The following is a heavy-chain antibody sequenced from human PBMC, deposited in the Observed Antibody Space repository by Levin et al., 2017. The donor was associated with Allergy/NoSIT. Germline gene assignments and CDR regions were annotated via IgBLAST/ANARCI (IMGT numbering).Heavy chain of an antibody. CDR2: ISGSGGDT. D-gene: IGHD2-15*01. V-gene: IGHV3-23*01. CDR3: ARQLGYCRSGNCYFDY. Sequence: GGSLRLSCAASGFTFSSYAMSWVRQAPGKGLEWVSAISGSGGDTYYADPVKGRFTISRDNSKNTLYLQMNSLRVEDTAVYYCARQLGYCRSGNCYFDYWGQGTLVSVSS. CDR1: GFTFSSYA. J-gene: IGHJ4*02.